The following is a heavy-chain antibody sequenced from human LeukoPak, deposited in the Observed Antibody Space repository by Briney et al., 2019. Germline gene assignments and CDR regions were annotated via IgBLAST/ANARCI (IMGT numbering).Heavy chain of an antibody. CDR2: MNPNSGNT. CDR1: GYTFTSYD. CDR3: ARGRMVRGVGNWFDP. Sequence: GASVKVSCKASGYTFTSYDINWVRQATGQGLEWMGWMNPNSGNTGYAQKFQGRVTITRNTSISTAYMELSSLRSEDTAVYYCARGRMVRGVGNWFDPWGQGTLVTVSS. V-gene: IGHV1-8*01. D-gene: IGHD3-10*01. J-gene: IGHJ5*02.